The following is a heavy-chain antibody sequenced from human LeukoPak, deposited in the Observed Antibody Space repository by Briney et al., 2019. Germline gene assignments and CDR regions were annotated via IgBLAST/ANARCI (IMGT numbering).Heavy chain of an antibody. CDR2: INPNSGAT. J-gene: IGHJ6*03. V-gene: IGHV1-2*06. Sequence: ASVKVSCKASGYTFTGYYLHWVRQAPGQGLEWMGRINPNSGATNYAPKFQGRVTMTRDTSISTAYMELNRLRSDDTAFYYWARSYYCGSGSIYYCYMYVWGEGATVTDS. CDR3: ARSYYCGSGSIYYCYMYV. CDR1: GYTFTGYY. D-gene: IGHD3-10*01.